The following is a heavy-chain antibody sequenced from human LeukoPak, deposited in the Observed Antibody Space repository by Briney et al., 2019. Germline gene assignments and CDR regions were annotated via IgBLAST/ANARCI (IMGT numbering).Heavy chain of an antibody. V-gene: IGHV1-2*02. D-gene: IGHD6-13*01. CDR1: GYTFTGYY. CDR2: INPNGGGT. J-gene: IGHJ1*01. CDR3: ARARGIAAAVYFQH. Sequence: ASVKVSCKASGYTFTGYYMHWVRQDPREGLEWLGWINPNGGGTNYAQKFQGRATMTRDTSISTAYMELSRLRSDDTAVYYCARARGIAAAVYFQHWSQGTLVTVSS.